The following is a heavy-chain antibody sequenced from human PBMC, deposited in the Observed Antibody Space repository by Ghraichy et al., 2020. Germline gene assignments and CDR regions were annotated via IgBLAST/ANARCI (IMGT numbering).Heavy chain of an antibody. CDR2: INGSGGST. D-gene: IGHD2-15*01. CDR3: AKDRGLVPRGIDV. Sequence: GGSLRLSCAASGFTFSSYAMSWVRQAPGKGLEWVSAINGSGGSTYYADSVKGRFTISRDNSKNTLYLQMNSLRAEDTAVYYCAKDRGLVPRGIDVWGQGTTVTVSS. J-gene: IGHJ6*02. V-gene: IGHV3-23*01. CDR1: GFTFSSYA.